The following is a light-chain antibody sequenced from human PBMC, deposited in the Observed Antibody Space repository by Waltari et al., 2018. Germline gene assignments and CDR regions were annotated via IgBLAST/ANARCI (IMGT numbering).Light chain of an antibody. Sequence: SSELTQDPAVSVALGQTVRITCQGDSLRTSHASWYQLKPGQAPLLVSYGKDKRPSGVPGRIAGYSSGATSSLTITGAQAEDEADYYCSSRNGRANQVVFAGGTKVTVL. CDR1: SLRTSH. J-gene: IGLJ3*02. CDR2: GKD. CDR3: SSRNGRANQVV. V-gene: IGLV3-19*01.